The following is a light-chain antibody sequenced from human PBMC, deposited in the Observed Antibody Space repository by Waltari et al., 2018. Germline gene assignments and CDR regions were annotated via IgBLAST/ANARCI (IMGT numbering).Light chain of an antibody. V-gene: IGLV1-40*01. CDR1: SSNIGAGHD. CDR2: GNS. Sequence: QSVLTQPPSVSGAPGPRVTLSCTGSSSNIGAGHDVHWYQQLPGTAPKLLIYGNSNRPSGVPDRFSGSKSGTSASLAITGLQAEDEADYYCQSYDSSLSVVFGGGTKLTVL. J-gene: IGLJ2*01. CDR3: QSYDSSLSVV.